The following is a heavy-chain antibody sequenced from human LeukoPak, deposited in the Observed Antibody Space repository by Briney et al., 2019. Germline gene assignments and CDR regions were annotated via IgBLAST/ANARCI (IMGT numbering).Heavy chain of an antibody. CDR3: AKPIVGAVDAFDI. D-gene: IGHD1-26*01. J-gene: IGHJ3*02. V-gene: IGHV3-48*01. CDR2: ISSSSSTI. Sequence: GGSLRLSCAASGFTFSSYSMNWVRQAPGKGLEWVSYISSSSSTIYYADSVKGRFTISRDNSKNTLYLQMNSLRAEDTAVYYCAKPIVGAVDAFDIWGQGTMVTVSS. CDR1: GFTFSSYS.